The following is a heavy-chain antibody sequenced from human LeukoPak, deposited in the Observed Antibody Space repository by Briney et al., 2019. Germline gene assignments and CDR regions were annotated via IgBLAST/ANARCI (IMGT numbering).Heavy chain of an antibody. CDR1: GGTFSSYI. D-gene: IGHD3-10*01. J-gene: IGHJ6*04. V-gene: IGHV1-58*01. CDR3: AADGHGSGSVFPAVDV. CDR2: IVVGSGNT. Sequence: GASVKVSCKASGGTFSSYILSWVRQAPGQRLEWIGWIVVGSGNTNYAQKFQERVTITRDMSTSTAYMELSSLRSEDTAVYYCAADGHGSGSVFPAVDVWGKGTTVTVSS.